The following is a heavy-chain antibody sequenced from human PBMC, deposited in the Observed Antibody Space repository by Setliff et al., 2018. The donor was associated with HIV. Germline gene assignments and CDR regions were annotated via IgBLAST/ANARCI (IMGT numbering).Heavy chain of an antibody. V-gene: IGHV4-38-2*01. D-gene: IGHD5-12*01. J-gene: IGHJ4*02. CDR2: IDHIGST. Sequence: SETLSLTCAVSGYSISNGYYWAWIRQPPGKGLEWIGSIDHIGSTYYNPSLKGRVTISVDTSKTQFSLRLRAVTAADTAIYYCARLYSPPRGFDFWGQGTLVTVSS. CDR3: ARLYSPPRGFDF. CDR1: GYSISNGYY.